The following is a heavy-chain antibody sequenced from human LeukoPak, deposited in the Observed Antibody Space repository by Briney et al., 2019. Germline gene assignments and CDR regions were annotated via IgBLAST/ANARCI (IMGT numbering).Heavy chain of an antibody. D-gene: IGHD2-2*01. Sequence: GGSLRLSCAASGFTFSSYAMSWVRQAPGQGLEWVSAISAGGDSPYYADSVEGRFSISVDNSKNTLYLQMNSLRAGDTAVYYCAKRRYCSSISCHDFDYWGQGTLVTVSS. J-gene: IGHJ4*02. CDR2: ISAGGDSP. CDR1: GFTFSSYA. CDR3: AKRRYCSSISCHDFDY. V-gene: IGHV3-23*01.